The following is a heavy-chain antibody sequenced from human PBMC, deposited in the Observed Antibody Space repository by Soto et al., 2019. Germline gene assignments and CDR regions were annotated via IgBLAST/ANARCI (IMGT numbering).Heavy chain of an antibody. CDR3: ARQGGYSSSWWGAMDY. D-gene: IGHD6-13*01. J-gene: IGHJ4*02. CDR1: GGSISSSSYY. CDR2: IYYSGST. Sequence: QLQLQESGPGLVKPSETLSLTCTVSGGSISSSSYYWGWIRQPPGKGLEWIGGIYYSGSTYYNPSLKSRVTISVDTSKNQFSLKRSSVTAADTAVYYCARQGGYSSSWWGAMDYWGQGTLVTVSS. V-gene: IGHV4-39*01.